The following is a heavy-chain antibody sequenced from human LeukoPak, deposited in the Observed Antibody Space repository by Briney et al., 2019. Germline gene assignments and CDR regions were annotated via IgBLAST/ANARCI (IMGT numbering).Heavy chain of an antibody. V-gene: IGHV4-59*12. CDR2: IYYSGST. D-gene: IGHD3-10*01. CDR3: ARDRGFMTADY. J-gene: IGHJ4*02. CDR1: GGPISSYY. Sequence: WETLSLTCTVSGGPISSYYWRWIRQPPGKGLGWIGYIYYSGSTNYNPSLKSRVTISVDTSKNQFSLKLSSVTAADTAVYYCARDRGFMTADYWGQGTLLTVSS.